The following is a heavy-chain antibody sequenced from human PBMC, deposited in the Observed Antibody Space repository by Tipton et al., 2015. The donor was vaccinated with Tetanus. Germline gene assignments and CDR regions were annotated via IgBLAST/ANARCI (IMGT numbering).Heavy chain of an antibody. J-gene: IGHJ4*02. V-gene: IGHV3-7*01. CDR1: GFTFSNYW. CDR3: ARANLNAFGAYSGLAH. D-gene: IGHD4-17*01. Sequence: SLRLSCAASGFTFSNYWMSWVRQAPGKGLEWVANIDQAGSDKYYVDSVKGRFTISRDNAKNSLFLQMDGLRAEDTAVYFCARANLNAFGAYSGLAHWGQGTLVTVSS. CDR2: IDQAGSDK.